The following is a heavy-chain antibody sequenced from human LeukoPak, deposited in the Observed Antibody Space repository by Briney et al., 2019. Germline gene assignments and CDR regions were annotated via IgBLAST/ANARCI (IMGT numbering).Heavy chain of an antibody. CDR2: IYPGDSDT. D-gene: IGHD3-10*01. V-gene: IGHV5-51*01. J-gene: IGHJ5*02. Sequence: GASLKISCKGSGYSFTSYWIGWVRRMPGKGLEWMGIIYPGDSDTRYSPSFQGQVTISADKSISTAYLQWSGLKASDTAMYYCARHGSGSYYNVWYWFDPWGQGTLVTVSS. CDR3: ARHGSGSYYNVWYWFDP. CDR1: GYSFTSYW.